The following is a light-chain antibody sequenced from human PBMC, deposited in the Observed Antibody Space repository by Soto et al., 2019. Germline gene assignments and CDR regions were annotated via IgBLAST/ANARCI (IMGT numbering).Light chain of an antibody. CDR2: GAS. J-gene: IGKJ2*01. V-gene: IGKV3-20*01. Sequence: MVMTKSRDTLSVSPGERATLACRASQSVSINLAWYQQKPGQAPRLLIYGASTRATGTPDRFSGSGSGTDFTLTISRLEPEDFAVYWCQQFGTSPYTFGQGTKV. CDR3: QQFGTSPYT. CDR1: QSVSIN.